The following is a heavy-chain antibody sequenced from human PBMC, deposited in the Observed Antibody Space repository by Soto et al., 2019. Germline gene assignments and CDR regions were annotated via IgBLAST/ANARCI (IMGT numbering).Heavy chain of an antibody. Sequence: GGSLRLSCAASGFTFSTYGMHWVRQAPGKGLEWVAVISYEGSNKYYADSVKGQFTISRDNSRNTLFMQMNSLRAEDAAVYYCAKGSVRQYSSSWYLGGMDVWGQGTTVTVSS. CDR3: AKGSVRQYSSSWYLGGMDV. D-gene: IGHD6-13*01. V-gene: IGHV3-30*18. J-gene: IGHJ6*02. CDR2: ISYEGSNK. CDR1: GFTFSTYG.